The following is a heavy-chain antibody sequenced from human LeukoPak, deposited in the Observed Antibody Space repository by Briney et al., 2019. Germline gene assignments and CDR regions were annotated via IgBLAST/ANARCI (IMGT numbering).Heavy chain of an antibody. Sequence: GGSLRLSCAASGFTFSDYWMSWVRQAPGKGLEWVANIKQDGSEKYYVDSVKGRFTISRDNAKNSLYLQMNSLRAEDTAVYYCARDDSRSTFDYWGQGTLVTVSS. J-gene: IGHJ4*02. CDR3: ARDDSRSTFDY. CDR1: GFTFSDYW. D-gene: IGHD6-6*01. CDR2: IKQDGSEK. V-gene: IGHV3-7*01.